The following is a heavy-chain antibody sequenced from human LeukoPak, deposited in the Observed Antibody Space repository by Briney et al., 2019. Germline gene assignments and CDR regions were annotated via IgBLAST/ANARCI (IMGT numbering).Heavy chain of an antibody. CDR2: IFSGGDT. Sequence: PGGSLRLSCAASGFTVSNNYMNWVRQAPGKGLERVSVIFSGGDTFYADSVKGRFTISRDNSKNTLYLQMNTLRAEDTAVYYCARASGYSGYDPFDYWGQGTLVTVSS. D-gene: IGHD5-12*01. J-gene: IGHJ4*02. CDR3: ARASGYSGYDPFDY. CDR1: GFTVSNNY. V-gene: IGHV3-53*01.